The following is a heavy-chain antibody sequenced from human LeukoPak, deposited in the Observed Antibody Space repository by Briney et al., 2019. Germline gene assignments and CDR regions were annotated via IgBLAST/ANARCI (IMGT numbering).Heavy chain of an antibody. V-gene: IGHV3-9*01. CDR1: GFTFDDYA. CDR3: ARKILDC. Sequence: GGSLRLSCAASGFTFDDYAMHWVRQAPGKGLEWVSGISWNSGSIGYADSVKGRFTISRGNAKNSLYLQMNSLRAEDTAVYYCARKILDCWGQGTLVTVSS. CDR2: ISWNSGSI. J-gene: IGHJ4*02.